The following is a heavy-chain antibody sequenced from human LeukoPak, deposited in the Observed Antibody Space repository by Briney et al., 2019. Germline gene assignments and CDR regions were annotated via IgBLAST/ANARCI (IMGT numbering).Heavy chain of an antibody. CDR3: STAKFDS. Sequence: GGSLRLACAASGFTLSGYSMNWVRRAPGKGLEWVSHISISGAIYHADSVQGRFSISRDNAKNSLFLQMSSLRAEDTAVYYCSTAKFDSWGQGTLVTVSS. CDR1: GFTLSGYS. J-gene: IGHJ4*02. CDR2: ISISGAI. V-gene: IGHV3-69-1*01.